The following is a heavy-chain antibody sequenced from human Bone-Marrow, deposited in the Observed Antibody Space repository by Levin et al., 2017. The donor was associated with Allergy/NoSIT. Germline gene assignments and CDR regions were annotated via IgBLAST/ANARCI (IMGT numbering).Heavy chain of an antibody. CDR3: ATFRDSSGY. CDR2: IYSGGTT. Sequence: LAGGSLRLSCAASGFIVSDNYMNWVRQAPGKGLEWVSVIYSGGTTYYADSVKGRFTISRDNSNNTLYLQMNSLRADDTAVYYCATFRDSSGYWGQGTLVTVSS. J-gene: IGHJ4*02. D-gene: IGHD3-22*01. CDR1: GFIVSDNY. V-gene: IGHV3-53*01.